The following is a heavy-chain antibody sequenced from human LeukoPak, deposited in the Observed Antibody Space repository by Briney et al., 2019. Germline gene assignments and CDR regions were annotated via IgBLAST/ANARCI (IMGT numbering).Heavy chain of an antibody. CDR2: IKQDGSEK. Sequence: GGSLRLSCAASGFTFSSYWMSWVRQAPGKGLEWVANIKQDGSEKYYVDSVKGRFTISGDNAKNSLYLQMNGLRAEDTAVYYCARDRMGIVVVPAAMFAVDYWGQGTLVTVSS. CDR1: GFTFSSYW. D-gene: IGHD2-2*03. V-gene: IGHV3-7*01. J-gene: IGHJ4*02. CDR3: ARDRMGIVVVPAAMFAVDY.